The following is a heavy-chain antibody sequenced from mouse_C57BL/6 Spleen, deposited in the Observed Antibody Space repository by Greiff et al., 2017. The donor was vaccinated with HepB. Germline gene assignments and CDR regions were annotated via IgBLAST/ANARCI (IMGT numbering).Heavy chain of an antibody. CDR1: GYTFTDYE. CDR2: IDPETGGT. V-gene: IGHV1-15*01. CDR3: TEPYYYGSPWYFDV. D-gene: IGHD1-1*01. J-gene: IGHJ1*03. Sequence: VQIQQSGAELVRPGASVTLSCKASGYTFTDYEMHWVKQTPVHGLEWIGAIDPETGGTAYNQKFKGKAILTADKSSSTAYMELRSLTSEDSAVDYCTEPYYYGSPWYFDVWGTGTTVTVSS.